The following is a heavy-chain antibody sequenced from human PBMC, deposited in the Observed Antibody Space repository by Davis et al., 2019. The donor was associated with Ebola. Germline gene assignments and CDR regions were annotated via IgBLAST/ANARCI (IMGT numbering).Heavy chain of an antibody. CDR2: IKTDGSIT. Sequence: PGGSLRLSCAASGFTFSTYWMHWVRQVPGKGLVWVSRIKTDGSITNYADSVKGRFTISRDNSKNTLYLQMNSLRAEDTAAYYCAKDRDLEYYYYYMDVWGKGTTVTVSS. CDR1: GFTFSTYW. V-gene: IGHV3-74*01. CDR3: AKDRDLEYYYYYMDV. J-gene: IGHJ6*03.